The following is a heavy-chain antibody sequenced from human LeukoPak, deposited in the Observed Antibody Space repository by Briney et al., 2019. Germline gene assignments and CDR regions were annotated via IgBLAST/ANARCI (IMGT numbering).Heavy chain of an antibody. V-gene: IGHV3-48*01. J-gene: IGHJ4*02. CDR3: ARDGEYDPGYFDY. CDR2: ISSSSSTI. D-gene: IGHD2/OR15-2a*01. CDR1: GFSTRTYS. Sequence: GGSLRLSCAASGFSTRTYSMGWVRQAPGKGLEWVSYISSSSSTIYYADSVKGRFTISRDNAKNSLYLQMNSLRAEDTAVYYCARDGEYDPGYFDYWGQGTLVTVSS.